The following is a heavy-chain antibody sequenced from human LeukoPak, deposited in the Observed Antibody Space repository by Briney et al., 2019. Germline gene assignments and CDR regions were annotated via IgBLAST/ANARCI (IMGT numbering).Heavy chain of an antibody. V-gene: IGHV3-20*01. CDR1: GFTFDDYG. CDR3: ARDPEAAYYDSSVSWYFDY. Sequence: GGSLRLSCAASGFTFDDYGMIWVRQGPRKGLEWVSGINWNGDSTHYADSVKGRFTISRDNAKNSLYLQMNSLRAEDTALYHCARDPEAAYYDSSVSWYFDYWGQGTLVTVSS. CDR2: INWNGDST. J-gene: IGHJ4*02. D-gene: IGHD3-22*01.